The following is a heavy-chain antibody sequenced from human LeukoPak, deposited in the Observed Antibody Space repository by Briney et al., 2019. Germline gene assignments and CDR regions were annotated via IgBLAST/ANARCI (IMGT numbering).Heavy chain of an antibody. J-gene: IGHJ3*02. CDR2: IYHSGST. V-gene: IGHV4-38-2*01. CDR3: ARQPLRGSDFDI. D-gene: IGHD1-14*01. Sequence: SETLSLTCAVSTYSISSGYYWGWIRQPPGKGLEWIGSIYHSGSTSYNPSLKSRVNISVDTSKNQSSQKLSSGPAADTAVYYRARQPLRGSDFDIWGQGTMVTVPS. CDR1: TYSISSGYY.